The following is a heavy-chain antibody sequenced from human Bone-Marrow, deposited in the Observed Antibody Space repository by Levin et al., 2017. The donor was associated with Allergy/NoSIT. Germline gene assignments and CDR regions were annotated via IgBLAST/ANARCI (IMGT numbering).Heavy chain of an antibody. CDR1: GFSFSNYA. J-gene: IGHJ4*02. Sequence: GGSLRLSCAASGFSFSNYAMAWVRQSPGKGLEWVSSLSGTGRSRFYADSVKGRFTISRDNSKNTVYLQMNSLRVEDTALYYCAKGVRIEGETAGFDYWGQGTLLSVSS. V-gene: IGHV3-23*01. CDR2: LSGTGRSR. CDR3: AKGVRIEGETAGFDY. D-gene: IGHD2-15*01.